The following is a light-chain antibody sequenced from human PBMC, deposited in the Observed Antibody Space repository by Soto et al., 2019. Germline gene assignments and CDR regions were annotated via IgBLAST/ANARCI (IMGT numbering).Light chain of an antibody. CDR2: AAS. CDR3: QQLHSYPLT. Sequence: IQLTQSPSSLSASVGDRVTITCRASQGISSNLAWYQQKPGNVPKLLIYAASTLQSGVPSRFSGSGSGTDFTLTISSLQPEEFANYYCQQLHSYPLTFGGGTRVEIK. J-gene: IGKJ4*01. V-gene: IGKV1-9*01. CDR1: QGISSN.